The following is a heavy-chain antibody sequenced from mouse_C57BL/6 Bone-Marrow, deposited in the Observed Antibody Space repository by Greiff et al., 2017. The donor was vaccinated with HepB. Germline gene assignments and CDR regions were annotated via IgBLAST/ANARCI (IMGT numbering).Heavy chain of an antibody. D-gene: IGHD1-1*01. CDR3: ARGESSYDY. CDR1: GYAFTNYL. J-gene: IGHJ2*01. CDR2: INPGSGGT. V-gene: IGHV1-54*01. Sequence: QVLQQQSGAELVRPGTSVKVSCKASGYAFTNYLIEWVKQRPGQGLEWIGVINPGSGGTNYNEKFKGKATLTADKSSSTAYMQLSSLTSEDSAVYFCARGESSYDYWGQGTTLTVSS.